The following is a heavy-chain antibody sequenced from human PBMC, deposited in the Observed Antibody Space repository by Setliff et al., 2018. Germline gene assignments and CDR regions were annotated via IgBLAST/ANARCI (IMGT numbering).Heavy chain of an antibody. Sequence: PSETLSLTCTVSGGSISSGGYYWSWIRQHPGKGLEWIGYIYYSGSTYYNPSLKSRVTISVDTSKNQFSLKLTSVTAADTAVYYCARGGVLGAGDFDYWGQGTLVTVSS. CDR3: ARGGVLGAGDFDY. CDR1: GGSISSGGYY. CDR2: IYYSGST. V-gene: IGHV4-31*03. J-gene: IGHJ4*02. D-gene: IGHD2-8*01.